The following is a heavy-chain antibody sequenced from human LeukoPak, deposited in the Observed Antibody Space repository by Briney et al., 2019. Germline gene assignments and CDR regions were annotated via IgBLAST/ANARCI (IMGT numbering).Heavy chain of an antibody. CDR3: ASRRLYGRHLLNGPFDY. Sequence: PSETLSLTCAVYGGSFSGYYWSWIRQPPGKGLEWIGEINHSGSTNYNPSLKSRVTISVDTSKNSFSLKLSSVTAADTAVYYCASRRLYGRHLLNGPFDYWGQGTLVTVSS. J-gene: IGHJ4*02. V-gene: IGHV4-34*01. CDR2: INHSGST. D-gene: IGHD2-8*01. CDR1: GGSFSGYY.